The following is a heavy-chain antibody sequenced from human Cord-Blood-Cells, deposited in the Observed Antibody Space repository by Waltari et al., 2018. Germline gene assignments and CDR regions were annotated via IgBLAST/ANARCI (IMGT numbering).Heavy chain of an antibody. Sequence: QVQLQQWGAGLLKPSETLSLTCAVYGGSFSGYYWSWIRQPPGKGLEWIGEINHSGSTNYNPSLKSRVTISVDTSKNQFSLNLSSVTTADTAVYYCARGLPYYYDSSGSRWFDPWGQGTLVTVSS. CDR2: INHSGST. V-gene: IGHV4-34*01. D-gene: IGHD3-22*01. CDR1: GGSFSGYY. J-gene: IGHJ5*02. CDR3: ARGLPYYYDSSGSRWFDP.